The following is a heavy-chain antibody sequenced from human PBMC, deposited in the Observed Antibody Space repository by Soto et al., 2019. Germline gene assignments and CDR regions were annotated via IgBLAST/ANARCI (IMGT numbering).Heavy chain of an antibody. D-gene: IGHD6-13*01. J-gene: IGHJ4*02. CDR2: IRSKANSYAT. V-gene: IGHV3-73*01. Sequence: PGGSLRLSCAASGFTFSGSAMHWVRQASGKGLEWVGRIRSKANSYATAYAASVKGRFTISRDDSKNTAYLQMNSLKTEDTAVYYCTPTHSSSWYPFDYWGQGTLVTVSS. CDR3: TPTHSSSWYPFDY. CDR1: GFTFSGSA.